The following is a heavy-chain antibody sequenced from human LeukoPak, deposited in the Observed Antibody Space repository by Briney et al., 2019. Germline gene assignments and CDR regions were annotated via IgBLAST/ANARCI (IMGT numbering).Heavy chain of an antibody. V-gene: IGHV1-18*01. CDR3: AREYCTNGVCYDPDY. Sequence: ASVKVSCKASGYTLTSYGISWVRQAPGQGLEWMRWISTYNGNTNYAQKLQGRVTMTTDTSTSTAYMELRSLRSDDTAVYYCAREYCTNGVCYDPDYWGQGTLVTVSS. CDR2: ISTYNGNT. D-gene: IGHD2-8*01. J-gene: IGHJ4*02. CDR1: GYTLTSYG.